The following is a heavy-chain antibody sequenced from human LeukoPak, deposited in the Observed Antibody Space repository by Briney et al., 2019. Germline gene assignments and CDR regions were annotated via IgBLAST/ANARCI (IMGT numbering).Heavy chain of an antibody. J-gene: IGHJ4*02. CDR1: GYSISSGYY. V-gene: IGHV4-38-2*02. D-gene: IGHD4-17*01. CDR2: IYHSGST. CDR3: ARARTSYGDRPFDY. Sequence: PSETLSLTCTVSGYSISSGYYWGWIRQPPGKGLEWIGGIYHSGSTNYNPSLKSRVTISVDTSKNQFSLKLSSVTAADTAVYYCARARTSYGDRPFDYWGQGTLVTVSS.